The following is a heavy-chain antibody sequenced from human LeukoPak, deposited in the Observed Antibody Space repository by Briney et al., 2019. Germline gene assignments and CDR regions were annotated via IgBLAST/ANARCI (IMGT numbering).Heavy chain of an antibody. CDR3: AKAPATGEGYYFYYMDV. D-gene: IGHD7-27*01. Sequence: PGGSLRLSCAASGFASGFTFSDYAVRWVRQAPGKGPEWVACVNGRGATTYYADSARGRFTISRDNSKNTVYLQMISLGADDTAVYFCAKAPATGEGYYFYYMDVWGKGTTVTVSS. CDR2: VNGRGATT. V-gene: IGHV3-23*01. CDR1: GFTFSDYA. J-gene: IGHJ6*03.